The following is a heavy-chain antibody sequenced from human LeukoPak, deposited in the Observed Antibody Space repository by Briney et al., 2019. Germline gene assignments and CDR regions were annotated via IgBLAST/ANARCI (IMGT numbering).Heavy chain of an antibody. CDR2: INPNSGGT. J-gene: IGHJ6*03. CDR3: ARNDFWSGEGYFYMDV. V-gene: IGHV1-2*02. CDR1: GYTFTGYY. Sequence: ASVKVSCKASGYTFTGYYMHWVRQAPGQGLEWMGWINPNSGGTNYAQKFQGRVTMTRDTSISTVYMEVSGLRSDDTAVYYCARNDFWSGEGYFYMDVWGKGTTVTVSS. D-gene: IGHD3-3*01.